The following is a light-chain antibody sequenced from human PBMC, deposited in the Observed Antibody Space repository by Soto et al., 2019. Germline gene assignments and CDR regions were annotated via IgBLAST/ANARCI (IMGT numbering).Light chain of an antibody. V-gene: IGKV3-11*01. CDR1: QSFRGL. Sequence: EGVLTQSPVTLSFSPGERTTLSCSASQSFRGLLAWYQQKPGQAPRIISYDAYNRATGIPPRFSGSGSGTDFTLTISSLEPEDSAVYYCQQRHMWPITFGQGTRLEI. CDR3: QQRHMWPIT. CDR2: DAY. J-gene: IGKJ5*01.